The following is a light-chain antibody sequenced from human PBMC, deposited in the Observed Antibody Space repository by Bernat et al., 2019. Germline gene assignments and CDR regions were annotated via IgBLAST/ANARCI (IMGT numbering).Light chain of an antibody. CDR3: QQSYSTPRT. J-gene: IGKJ2*01. Sequence: DIQMTQSTSSLSASVGDRVTITCRASQSISSYLNWYQQKPGKAPKLLIYAASSLQSGVPSRFSGSGSGTDFTRTISSLQPEDFATYYCQQSYSTPRTFGQGTKTEIK. CDR1: QSISSY. V-gene: IGKV1-39*01. CDR2: AAS.